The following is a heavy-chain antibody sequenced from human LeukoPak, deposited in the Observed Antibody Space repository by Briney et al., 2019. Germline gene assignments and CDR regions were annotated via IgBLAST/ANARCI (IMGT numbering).Heavy chain of an antibody. D-gene: IGHD3-22*01. CDR2: ISYDGSNK. V-gene: IGHV3-30*18. J-gene: IGHJ4*02. CDR3: AKDQNYESSGYYGGFDY. CDR1: GFTFSGYG. Sequence: GRSLRLSCAASGFTFSGYGMHWVRQAPGKGLEWVAVISYDGSNKYFADSVKGRFTISRDNSKNTLNLQMNSLRAEDTALYYCAKDQNYESSGYYGGFDYWGQGTLVTVSS.